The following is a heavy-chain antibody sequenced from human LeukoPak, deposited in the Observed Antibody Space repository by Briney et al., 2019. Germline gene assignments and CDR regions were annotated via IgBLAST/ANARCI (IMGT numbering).Heavy chain of an antibody. Sequence: GGSLRLSCAASGFTFSNAWMSWVRQAPGKGLEWVGRIKSKTDGGTTDYAAPVKGRFTISRDDSKNTLYLQMNSLKTEDTAVYYCIANYYYYYYMDVWGKGTTVTVSS. CDR1: GFTFSNAW. CDR2: IKSKTDGGTT. D-gene: IGHD2-21*01. V-gene: IGHV3-15*01. J-gene: IGHJ6*03. CDR3: IANYYYYYYMDV.